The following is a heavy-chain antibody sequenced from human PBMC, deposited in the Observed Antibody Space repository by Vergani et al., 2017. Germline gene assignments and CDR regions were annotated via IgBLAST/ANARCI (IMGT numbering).Heavy chain of an antibody. J-gene: IGHJ5*02. CDR3: ARDVGARGCITIFGVVPCQHTSLFDP. V-gene: IGHV1-69*18. CDR2: IIPIFGTA. D-gene: IGHD3-3*01. Sequence: QVQLVQSGAEVKKPGSSVKVSCKASGGTFSSYAISWVRQAPGQGLEWMGRIIPIFGTANYAQKFQGRVTITADEFTSTAYVELSSRRSEDTAVYYCARDVGARGCITIFGVVPCQHTSLFDPWGQGTLVTVSS. CDR1: GGTFSSYA.